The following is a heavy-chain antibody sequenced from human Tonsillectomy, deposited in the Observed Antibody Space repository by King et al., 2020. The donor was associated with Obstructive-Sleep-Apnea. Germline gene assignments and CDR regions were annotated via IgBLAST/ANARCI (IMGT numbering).Heavy chain of an antibody. CDR2: LYYTGST. V-gene: IGHV4-31*03. CDR3: ARGRGYRGYDFGLVFDY. D-gene: IGHD5-12*01. Sequence: PLQESGPGLVKPSQTLSLTCTVSGGSVSSDTYYWSWIRQHPGKGPEWIGYLYYTGSTNYHPSLRSRVSVSVDTSKNQFSLRLSSVTAADTAVYYCARGRGYRGYDFGLVFDYWGQGTLVTVSA. J-gene: IGHJ4*02. CDR1: GGSVSSDTYY.